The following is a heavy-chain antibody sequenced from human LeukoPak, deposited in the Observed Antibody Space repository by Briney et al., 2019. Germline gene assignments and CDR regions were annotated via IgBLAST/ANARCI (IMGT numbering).Heavy chain of an antibody. CDR1: GGSFSGYY. V-gene: IGHV4-34*01. CDR2: INHSGST. D-gene: IGHD3-16*01. Sequence: SETLSLTCAVYGGSFSGYYWSWIRQPPGKGLEWIGEINHSGSTNYNPSLKSRVTISVDTSKNQFSLKLSSVTAADTAVYYCARVRPRMITFGGIFDYWGQGTLVTVSS. J-gene: IGHJ4*02. CDR3: ARVRPRMITFGGIFDY.